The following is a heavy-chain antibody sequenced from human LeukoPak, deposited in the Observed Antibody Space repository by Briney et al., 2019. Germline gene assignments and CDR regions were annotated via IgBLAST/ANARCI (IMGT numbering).Heavy chain of an antibody. D-gene: IGHD3-22*01. CDR3: ARDNYYDSTFDY. CDR2: INPNSGGT. Sequence: ASVKVSCKASGYTFTRYYMHWVRQAPGQGLEWMGWINPNSGGTNYAQKFQGRVTMTRDTSISTAYMELSRLRSDDTAVYYCARDNYYDSTFDYWGQGTLVTVSS. V-gene: IGHV1-2*02. J-gene: IGHJ4*02. CDR1: GYTFTRYY.